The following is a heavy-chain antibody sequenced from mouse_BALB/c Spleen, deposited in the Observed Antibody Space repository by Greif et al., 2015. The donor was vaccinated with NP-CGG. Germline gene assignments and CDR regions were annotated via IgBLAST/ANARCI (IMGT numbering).Heavy chain of an antibody. D-gene: IGHD4-1*01. Sequence: QVQLQQPGPELVKPGASVKISCKASGYTFTDYYINWVKQKPGQGLEWIGWIYPGSGNTKYNEEFKGKATLTADTSSSTAYMQLSSLTSEDTAVYFCARRTGTEAMDYWGQGTSVTVSS. J-gene: IGHJ4*01. V-gene: IGHV1-84*02. CDR3: ARRTGTEAMDY. CDR1: GYTFTDYY. CDR2: IYPGSGNT.